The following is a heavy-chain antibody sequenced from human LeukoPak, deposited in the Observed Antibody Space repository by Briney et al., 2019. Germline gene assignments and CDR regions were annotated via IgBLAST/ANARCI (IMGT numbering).Heavy chain of an antibody. CDR1: GGSISSYY. V-gene: IGHV4-4*07. CDR2: IYTSGST. J-gene: IGHJ5*02. CDR3: ARQGYCANGVCLNWFDP. Sequence: SETLSLTCTVSGGSISSYYWSWIRQPAGKGLEWIGRIYTSGSTNYNPSLKSRVTMSVDTSKNQFSLKLSSVTAADTAVHYCARQGYCANGVCLNWFDPWGQGTLVTVSS. D-gene: IGHD2-8*01.